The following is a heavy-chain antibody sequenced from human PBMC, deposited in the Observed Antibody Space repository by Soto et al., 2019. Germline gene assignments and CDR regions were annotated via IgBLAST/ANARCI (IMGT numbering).Heavy chain of an antibody. CDR2: INPSGGST. CDR1: GYTFTSYY. V-gene: IGHV1-46*01. Sequence: QVQLVQSGAEVKKPGTSVKVSCKASGYTFTSYYMHWVRQAHGQGLEWMGIINPSGGSTSYAQKFQGIATMTRHTSTSTVYMELGSLRSEDTAVSYCARAGMIVPKGLGYWGQGTLVTVSS. D-gene: IGHD3-22*01. CDR3: ARAGMIVPKGLGY. J-gene: IGHJ4*02.